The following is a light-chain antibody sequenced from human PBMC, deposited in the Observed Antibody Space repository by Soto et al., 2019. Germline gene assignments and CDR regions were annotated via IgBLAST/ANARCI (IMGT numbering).Light chain of an antibody. Sequence: DIQMTQSPSTLSASVGDRVTITCRASQSISSWLAWYQQKPGKAPKLLIYKASSLESGVPSRFGGSGSGTEFTLTISSLQPDDFATYYCQQDNSYSPTFGQGTKVEIK. V-gene: IGKV1-5*03. CDR3: QQDNSYSPT. J-gene: IGKJ1*01. CDR1: QSISSW. CDR2: KAS.